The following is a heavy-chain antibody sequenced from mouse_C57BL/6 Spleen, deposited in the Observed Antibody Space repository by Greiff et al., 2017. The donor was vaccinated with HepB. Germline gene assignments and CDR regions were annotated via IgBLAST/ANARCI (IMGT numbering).Heavy chain of an antibody. V-gene: IGHV5-17*01. CDR2: ISSGSSTI. D-gene: IGHD4-1*01. CDR3: ARRLGPYYYAMDY. CDR1: GFTFSDYG. Sequence: EVMLVESGGGLVKPGGSLKLSCAASGFTFSDYGMHWVRQAPEKGLEWVAYISSGSSTIYYADTVKGRFTISRDNAKNTLFLQMTSLRSEDTAMYYGARRLGPYYYAMDYWGQGTSVTVSS. J-gene: IGHJ4*01.